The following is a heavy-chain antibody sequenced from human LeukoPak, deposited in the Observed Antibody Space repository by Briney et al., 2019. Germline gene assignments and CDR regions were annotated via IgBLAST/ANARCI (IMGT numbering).Heavy chain of an antibody. D-gene: IGHD3-22*01. CDR3: ACVYYDSSGYSDY. CDR2: ISYDGSNK. J-gene: IGHJ4*02. Sequence: PGGSLRLSCAASGFTFSSYAMHWVRQAPGKGLERVAVISYDGSNKYYADSVKGRFTISRDNSKNTLYLQMNNLRAEDTAVYYCACVYYDSSGYSDYWGQGTLVTVSS. CDR1: GFTFSSYA. V-gene: IGHV3-30-3*01.